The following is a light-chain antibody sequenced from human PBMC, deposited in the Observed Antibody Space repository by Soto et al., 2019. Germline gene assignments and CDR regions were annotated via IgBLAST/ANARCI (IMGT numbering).Light chain of an antibody. J-gene: IGKJ2*01. CDR3: QQYNSYSYT. V-gene: IGKV1-5*01. CDR1: QSISSW. CDR2: DAS. Sequence: DIQMTQSPSTLSASVGDRVTITCRASQSISSWLAWYQQKPGKAPKLLIYDASSLESGVPSRFSGSGSGTEVTLTTSSLQPDDFANYYCQQYNSYSYTFGQGTKLEIK.